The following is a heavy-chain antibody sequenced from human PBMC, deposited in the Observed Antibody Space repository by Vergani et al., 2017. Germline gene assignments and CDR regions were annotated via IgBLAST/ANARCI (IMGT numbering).Heavy chain of an antibody. CDR3: GKTQGTVVGTWWFDP. Sequence: QVQLVESGGGGVQPGGSMRLSCSASGLTLSSYGVHWVRQAPGRGLEAVTFTRPHEDGAFYSASVRGRFTVSRDNSKNTLYLEMNRLNVDDTAIYYCGKTQGTVVGTWWFDPWGQGTPVTVSS. V-gene: IGHV3-30*02. J-gene: IGHJ5*02. CDR1: GLTLSSYG. D-gene: IGHD1-7*01. CDR2: TRPHEDGA.